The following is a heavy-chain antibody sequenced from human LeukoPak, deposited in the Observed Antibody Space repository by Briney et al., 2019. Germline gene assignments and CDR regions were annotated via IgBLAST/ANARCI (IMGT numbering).Heavy chain of an antibody. D-gene: IGHD3/OR15-3a*01. CDR3: ARGTSGLVTTNDY. J-gene: IGHJ4*02. CDR1: GYTFTNYA. V-gene: IGHV7-4-1*02. Sequence: ASVKVSCKASGYTFTNYAMNWVRPAPGQGLEWMGWINTNTVNPTYAQGFTGRFVFSLDTSVSTAYLQISSLKAEDTAVDYCARGTSGLVTTNDYWGQGTLVTVSS. CDR2: INTNTVNP.